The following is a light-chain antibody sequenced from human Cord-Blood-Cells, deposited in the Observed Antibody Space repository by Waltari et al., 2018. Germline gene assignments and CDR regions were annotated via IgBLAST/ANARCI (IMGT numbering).Light chain of an antibody. Sequence: DIVLTQSPGTLSLPPGERATLSCRASQSVSSSYLAWYQQKPGQAPRLLIYGASSRATGIPDRFSGSGSGTDFTLTISRLEPEDFAVYYCQQYGSSPPYTFGQGTKLEIK. CDR3: QQYGSSPPYT. J-gene: IGKJ2*01. CDR2: GAS. V-gene: IGKV3-20*01. CDR1: QSVSSSY.